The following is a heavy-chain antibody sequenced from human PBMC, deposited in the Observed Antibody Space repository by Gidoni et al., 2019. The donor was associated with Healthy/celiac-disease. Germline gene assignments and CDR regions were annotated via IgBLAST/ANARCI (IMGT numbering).Heavy chain of an antibody. V-gene: IGHV4-59*01. CDR3: ARGFGYYYY. Sequence: GGSMSSYYWSWIRQPPGKGLEWIGYISYSGSTNYNPSLRSRITISRDTSKSQISLKVSSVTAADTARYYCARGFGYYYYWGLGTLVTVSS. CDR2: ISYSGST. J-gene: IGHJ4*02. D-gene: IGHD3-10*01. CDR1: GGSMSSYY.